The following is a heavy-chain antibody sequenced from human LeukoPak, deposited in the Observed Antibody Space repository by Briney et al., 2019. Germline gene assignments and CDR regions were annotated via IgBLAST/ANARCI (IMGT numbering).Heavy chain of an antibody. CDR2: IWYDGSNK. D-gene: IGHD3-9*01. J-gene: IGHJ6*02. V-gene: IGHV3-33*01. CDR1: GFTFSSYV. CDR3: ARDQSLSTPLRYFDWLLSENYGMDV. Sequence: GGSLRLSCAASGFTFSSYVMHWVRQAPGKGLEWVAVIWYDGSNKYYADSVKGRFTISRDNSKNTLYLQMNSLRAEDTAVYYCARDQSLSTPLRYFDWLLSENYGMDVWGQGTTVTVSS.